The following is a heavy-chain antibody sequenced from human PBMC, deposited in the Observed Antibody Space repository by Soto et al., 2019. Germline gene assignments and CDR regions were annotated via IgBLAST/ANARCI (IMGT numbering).Heavy chain of an antibody. CDR3: ARSGRFFFRAEDGIRDTVPVSAFLLNRSSDL. D-gene: IGHD3-3*01. CDR2: INPSGGST. V-gene: IGHV1-46*03. Sequence: GQGLEWMGIINPSGGSTSYAQKFQGRVTMTRDTSTSTVYMELSSLRSEDTAVYYCARSGRFFFRAEDGIRDTVPVSAFLLNRSSDL. J-gene: IGHJ2*01.